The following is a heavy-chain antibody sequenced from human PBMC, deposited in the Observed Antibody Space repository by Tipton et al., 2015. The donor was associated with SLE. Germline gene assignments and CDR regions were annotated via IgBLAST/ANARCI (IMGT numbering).Heavy chain of an antibody. CDR1: GGSFSGYY. CDR2: IIHSGST. CDR3: ARGLVSQWLVLWYFDL. Sequence: TLSLTCAVYGGSFSGYYWSWIRQPPGKGLEWIGEIIHSGSTNSNPSLKSRLTISVDTSKNQFSLNLTSVTAADTAVYYCARGLVSQWLVLWYFDLWGRGTLVTVSS. D-gene: IGHD6-19*01. V-gene: IGHV4-34*01. J-gene: IGHJ2*01.